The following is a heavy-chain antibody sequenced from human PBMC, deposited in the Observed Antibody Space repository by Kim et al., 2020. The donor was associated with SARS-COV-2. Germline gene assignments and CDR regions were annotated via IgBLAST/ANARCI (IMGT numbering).Heavy chain of an antibody. Sequence: SLKGRVTISPHTSKGQFSLKLSSVTAADTAVYYCARGGDDYGDYLYGLDVWGQGTTVTVSS. D-gene: IGHD4-17*01. V-gene: IGHV4-31*02. J-gene: IGHJ6*02. CDR3: ARGGDDYGDYLYGLDV.